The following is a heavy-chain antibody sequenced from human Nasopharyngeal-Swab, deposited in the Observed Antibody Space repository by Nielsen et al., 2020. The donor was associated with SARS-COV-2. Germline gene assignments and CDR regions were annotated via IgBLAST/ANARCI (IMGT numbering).Heavy chain of an antibody. CDR3: ARGIVGAITGDAFDI. Sequence: GGSLRLSCAASGFTFGSYAMHWVRQAPGKGLEWVAVTSYDGSNEYYADSVKGRFTISRDKSKNTLYLQMNSLRADDTAVYYCARGIVGAITGDAFDIWGQGTMVTVSS. D-gene: IGHD1-26*01. CDR1: GFTFGSYA. V-gene: IGHV3-30-3*01. CDR2: TSYDGSNE. J-gene: IGHJ3*02.